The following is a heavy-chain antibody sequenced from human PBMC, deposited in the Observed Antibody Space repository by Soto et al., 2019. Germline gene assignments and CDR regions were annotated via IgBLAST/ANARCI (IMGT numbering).Heavy chain of an antibody. CDR3: ARRYGDDSDY. J-gene: IGHJ4*02. V-gene: IGHV4-59*08. CDR1: GGSISSYY. D-gene: IGHD4-17*01. Sequence: QVQLQESGPGRVKPSETLSLTCTVSGGSISSYYWSWIRQPTGKGLEWIGYLYYSGSTKYNPSLKRRVTISVATYKNLFSVKRAAVTAADTAVYYCARRYGDDSDYGGEGTLVTVSS. CDR2: LYYSGST.